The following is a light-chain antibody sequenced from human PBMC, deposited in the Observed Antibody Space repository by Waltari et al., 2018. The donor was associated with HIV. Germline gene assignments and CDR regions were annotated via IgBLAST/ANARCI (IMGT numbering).Light chain of an antibody. J-gene: IGLJ1*01. V-gene: IGLV2-23*02. CDR3: SSYATGNTYV. CDR1: TSDIGKYNL. CDR2: EVT. Sequence: QSALTQPAAASGSPGQSTTSPCPGTTSDIGKYNLPWYQQHPGSVPKVLLFEVTTRPSGISHRFSGSKSDNTASLTISGLQAEDEADYYCSSYATGNTYVFGTGTSVTVL.